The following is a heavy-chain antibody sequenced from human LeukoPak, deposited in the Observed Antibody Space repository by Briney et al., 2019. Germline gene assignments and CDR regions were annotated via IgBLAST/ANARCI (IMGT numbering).Heavy chain of an antibody. CDR1: GFTFSSYG. CDR3: ASVEMATIGS. V-gene: IGHV3-23*01. Sequence: PGGSLRLSCAASGFTFSSYGMNWVRQAPGKGLEWVPAISGSGGSTYYAGSVKGRFTISRDNSKNTLYLQMNSLRAEDTAVYYCASVEMATIGSWGQGTLVTVSS. D-gene: IGHD5-24*01. J-gene: IGHJ5*02. CDR2: ISGSGGST.